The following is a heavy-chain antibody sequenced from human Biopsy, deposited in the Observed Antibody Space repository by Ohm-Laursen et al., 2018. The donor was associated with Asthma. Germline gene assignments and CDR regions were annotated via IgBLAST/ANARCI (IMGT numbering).Heavy chain of an antibody. CDR2: ISYDGSSI. Sequence: SLRLSCAATRFTYEMHWVRQAPGKGLEWVAVISYDGSSIYYADSVKGRFTISRDNSKNTLSLQMNSLTAEDTAVYYCAREGVAGTHIENWGQGTLVTVSS. CDR1: RFTYE. V-gene: IGHV3-30-3*01. J-gene: IGHJ4*02. CDR3: AREGVAGTHIEN. D-gene: IGHD6-19*01.